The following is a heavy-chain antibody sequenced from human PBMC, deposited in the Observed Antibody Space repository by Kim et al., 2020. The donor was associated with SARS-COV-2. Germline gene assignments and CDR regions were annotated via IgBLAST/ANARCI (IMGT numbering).Heavy chain of an antibody. D-gene: IGHD6-19*01. J-gene: IGHJ5*02. CDR3: AREGVSSGGMGGWFDP. V-gene: IGHV1-69*01. Sequence: KFQGRVTSTADESTSTAYMELSSLRSEDTAVYYCAREGVSSGGMGGWFDPWGQGTLVTVSS.